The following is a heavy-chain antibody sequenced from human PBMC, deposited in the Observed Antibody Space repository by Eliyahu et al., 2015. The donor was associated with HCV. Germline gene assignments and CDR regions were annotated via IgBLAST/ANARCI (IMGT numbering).Heavy chain of an antibody. V-gene: IGHV4-39*01. CDR2: NHYNGNT. J-gene: IGHJ4*02. D-gene: IGHD2-15*01. Sequence: QLQLQESGPGLVKPSETLSLTCSXSGASVIGDNXIGGWVRQPPGKGLEXIGENHYNGNTYYNPSLKSRLAISVDTAKNQLSLQLSFVTAADTALYFCARRRGGKPFDHWGQGTLVTVFS. CDR3: ARRRGGKPFDH. CDR1: GASVIGDNXI.